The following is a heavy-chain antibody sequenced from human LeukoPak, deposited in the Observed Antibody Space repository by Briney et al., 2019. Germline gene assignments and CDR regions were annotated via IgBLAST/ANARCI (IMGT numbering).Heavy chain of an antibody. CDR1: GFSSSGYI. CDR2: ISSSRRTI. Sequence: GRTLSLSPAASGFSSSGYIMNWVRQAPGRGQQWISYISSSRRTIFYADSVKGRFTISRDNAKNSLYLLMNSLRADDTAVYYCARESITGDRDFDYWGQGTLITVSS. J-gene: IGHJ4*02. V-gene: IGHV3-48*01. CDR3: ARESITGDRDFDY. D-gene: IGHD7-27*01.